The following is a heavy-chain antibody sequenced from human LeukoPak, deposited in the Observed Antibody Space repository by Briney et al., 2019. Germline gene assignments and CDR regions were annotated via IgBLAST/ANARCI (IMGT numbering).Heavy chain of an antibody. J-gene: IGHJ4*02. CDR2: INHNSGGT. CDR1: GYTFTGYY. CDR3: ARESMVRGVNIFDY. V-gene: IGHV1-2*02. D-gene: IGHD3-10*01. Sequence: ASVKVSCKASGYTFTGYYMHWVRQAPGQGLEWMGWINHNSGGTNHAQKFQGRVTMTRDTSISTAYMELSRLRSDDTAVYYCARESMVRGVNIFDYWGQGTLVTVSS.